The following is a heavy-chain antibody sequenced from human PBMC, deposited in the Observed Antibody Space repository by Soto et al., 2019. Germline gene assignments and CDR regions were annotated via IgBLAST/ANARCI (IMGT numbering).Heavy chain of an antibody. Sequence: VASVKVSCETSGYTFTGHHIHWVRQAPGQGLEWMGWINPISGGTKYREKFQGRVSITRDKSSSTAYMELSSLTSDDSAVYYCAKDGRHCSGGSCPQGQWGQGTMVTV. CDR2: INPISGGT. D-gene: IGHD2-15*01. CDR3: AKDGRHCSGGSCPQGQ. V-gene: IGHV1-2*02. J-gene: IGHJ4*02. CDR1: GYTFTGHH.